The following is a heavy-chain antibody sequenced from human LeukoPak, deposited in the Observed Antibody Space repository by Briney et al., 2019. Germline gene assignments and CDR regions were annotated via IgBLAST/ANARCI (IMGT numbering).Heavy chain of an antibody. J-gene: IGHJ4*02. CDR2: IKQDGTEK. CDR3: AGGSSWLIDS. Sequence: GGSLRLSCATSGFTFNTNWMNWDRPAPGKGLEWVDNIKQDGTEKYHMDSVKGRFTISRDKDENSLSLQMNILRAEDTAVYCCAGGSSWLIDSWGQGTLVTVSS. D-gene: IGHD6-13*01. V-gene: IGHV3-7*04. CDR1: GFTFNTNW.